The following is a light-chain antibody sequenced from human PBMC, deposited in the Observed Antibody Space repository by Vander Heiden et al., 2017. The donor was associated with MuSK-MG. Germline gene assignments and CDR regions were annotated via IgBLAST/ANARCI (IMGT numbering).Light chain of an antibody. CDR3: SSYTSSRTPLYV. V-gene: IGLV2-14*01. Sequence: QSALTQPASVSGSPGQSITISCTGTSSDVGGYNYVSWYQQPPGKAPKLMSYEVSNRPSGVSNRFSGSKSGNTASLTISGLQAEDEADYYGSSYTSSRTPLYVFGTGTKVTVL. CDR1: SSDVGGYNY. CDR2: EVS. J-gene: IGLJ1*01.